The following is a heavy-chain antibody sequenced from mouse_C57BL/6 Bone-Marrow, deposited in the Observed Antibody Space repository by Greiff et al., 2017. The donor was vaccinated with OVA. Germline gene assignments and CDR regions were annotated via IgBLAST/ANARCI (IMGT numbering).Heavy chain of an antibody. D-gene: IGHD2-2*01. V-gene: IGHV1-64*01. CDR2: IHPNSGST. CDR1: GYTFTSYW. J-gene: IGHJ1*03. Sequence: QVQLKQPWAELVKPGASVKLSCKASGYTFTSYWMHWVKQRPGQGLEWIGMIHPNSGSTNYNEKFKSKATLTVDKSSSTAYMQLSSLTSEDSAFYYCAREGLRLPRGFDVWGTGTTVTVSS. CDR3: AREGLRLPRGFDV.